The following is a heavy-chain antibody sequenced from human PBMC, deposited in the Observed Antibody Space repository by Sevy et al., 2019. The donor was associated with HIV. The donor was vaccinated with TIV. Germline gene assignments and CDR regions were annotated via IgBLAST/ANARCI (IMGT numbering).Heavy chain of an antibody. CDR1: GYSFTSHW. Sequence: GESLKISCKGSGYSFTSHWIGWVRHMPGKGLEWMGIIYPDDSDTSYSPSFQGQVTFSADKSSSTAYLQWSSLKASDTAMYYCATSRSGYFDSSGYHIYWGQGTLVTVSS. CDR3: ATSRSGYFDSSGYHIY. CDR2: IYPDDSDT. V-gene: IGHV5-51*01. D-gene: IGHD3-22*01. J-gene: IGHJ4*02.